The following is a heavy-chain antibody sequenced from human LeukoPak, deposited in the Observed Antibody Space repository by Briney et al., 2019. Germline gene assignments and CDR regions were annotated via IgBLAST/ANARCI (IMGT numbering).Heavy chain of an antibody. D-gene: IGHD5-18*01. CDR2: ISSSGSTI. J-gene: IGHJ6*03. Sequence: GGSLRLSCAASGFTFSDYYMSWIRQAPGKGLEWVSYISSSGSTIYYADSVKGRFTISRDNAKNSLYLQMNSLRAEDTAVYYCARRYSYGEYYYYYYYMDVWGKGTTVTVSS. CDR1: GFTFSDYY. CDR3: ARRYSYGEYYYYYYYMDV. V-gene: IGHV3-11*04.